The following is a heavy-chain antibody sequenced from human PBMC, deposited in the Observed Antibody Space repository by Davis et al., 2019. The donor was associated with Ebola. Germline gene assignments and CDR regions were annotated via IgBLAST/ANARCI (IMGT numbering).Heavy chain of an antibody. CDR2: INSDGSST. J-gene: IGHJ4*02. D-gene: IGHD5-18*01. CDR3: VKVTAMVVHYDY. CDR1: RFTFSSYW. Sequence: GESLKISCAASRFTFSSYWMHWVRQAPGKGLVWVSRINSDGSSTSYADSVKGRFTISRDNAKNTLYLQMNSLRAEDTAVYYCVKVTAMVVHYDYWGQGTLVTVSS. V-gene: IGHV3-74*01.